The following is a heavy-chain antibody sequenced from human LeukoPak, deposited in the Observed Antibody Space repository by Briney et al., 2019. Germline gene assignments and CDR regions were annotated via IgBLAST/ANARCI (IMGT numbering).Heavy chain of an antibody. D-gene: IGHD1-26*01. CDR3: ARGGTDSGSYYEAWFDP. Sequence: SVTVSCKASGGTFSSYTISWVRQDPGQGLEWMGRIIPILGIANYAQKFQGRVTSTADKSTSTAYMELSSLRSEDTAVYYCARGGTDSGSYYEAWFDPWGQGTLVTVSS. CDR2: IIPILGIA. V-gene: IGHV1-69*02. J-gene: IGHJ5*02. CDR1: GGTFSSYT.